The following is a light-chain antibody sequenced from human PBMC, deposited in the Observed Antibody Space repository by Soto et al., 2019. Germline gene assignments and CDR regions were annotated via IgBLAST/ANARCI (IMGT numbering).Light chain of an antibody. CDR2: SNN. CDR3: AAWDDSLSGLVV. V-gene: IGLV1-47*02. CDR1: SSNIGSNY. J-gene: IGLJ2*01. Sequence: QSVLTQPPSASGTPGQRVTISCSGSSSNIGSNYVYWYQQLPGTAPKLLIYSNNQRPSGVPDRFSGPKSGTSASLAISGLRSEDEADYYCAAWDDSLSGLVVFGGGTKVTVL.